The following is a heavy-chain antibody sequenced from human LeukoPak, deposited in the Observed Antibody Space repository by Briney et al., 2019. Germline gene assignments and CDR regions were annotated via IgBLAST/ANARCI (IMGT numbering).Heavy chain of an antibody. CDR1: GGSISSSSYY. CDR3: ARAGYYYDSSGYYTH. CDR2: IYYSGST. V-gene: IGHV4-39*01. J-gene: IGHJ1*01. Sequence: SETLSLTCTVSGGSISSSSYYWGWIRQPPGKGLEWIGSIYYSGSTYYNPSLKSRVTISVDTSKNQFSLKLSSVTAADTAVYYCARAGYYYDSSGYYTHWGQGTLVTVSS. D-gene: IGHD3-22*01.